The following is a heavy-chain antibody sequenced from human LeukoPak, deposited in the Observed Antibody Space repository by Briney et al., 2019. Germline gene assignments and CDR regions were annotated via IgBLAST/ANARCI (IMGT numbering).Heavy chain of an antibody. Sequence: PSETLSLTCAVYGGSFSGYYWSWVRQPPGKGLEWIGEINHSGSTNYNPSLKSRVTISVGTSKNQFSLKLSSVTAADTAVYYCARRMNDYVWGSYRSGYYFDYWGQGTLVTVSS. CDR3: ARRMNDYVWGSYRSGYYFDY. CDR2: INHSGST. CDR1: GGSFSGYY. V-gene: IGHV4-34*01. J-gene: IGHJ4*02. D-gene: IGHD3-16*02.